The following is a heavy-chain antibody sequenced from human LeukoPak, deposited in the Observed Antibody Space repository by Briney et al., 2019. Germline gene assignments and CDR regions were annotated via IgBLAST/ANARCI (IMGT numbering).Heavy chain of an antibody. Sequence: PSETLSLTCTVSGGSISTTSYYWGWIRQPPGKGLEWIGSIFYTGATYYSPSLKSRVTISVDTSRNQFSLRLTSVLAAHTAVYYCARPPCSGNDYFVSWGQGTRVTVSS. J-gene: IGHJ4*02. CDR2: IFYTGAT. CDR3: ARPPCSGNDYFVS. CDR1: GGSISTTSYY. V-gene: IGHV4-39*01. D-gene: IGHD5-12*01.